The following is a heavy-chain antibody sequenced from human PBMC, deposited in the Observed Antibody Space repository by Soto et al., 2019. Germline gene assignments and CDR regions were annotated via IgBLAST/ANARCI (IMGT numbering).Heavy chain of an antibody. J-gene: IGHJ4*02. CDR2: IIPVFGTT. V-gene: IGHV1-69*01. CDR3: ARENGVAVGTILYYFDY. Sequence: QVQLVQSGAEVKKAGSSVNVSCKAPGGTFKNNGISWVRQAPGQGLEWMGGIIPVFGTTKYAQKFQGRLTITADDSTSTAYMELSSLRYEDTAVYYCARENGVAVGTILYYFDYWGQGTLVTVSS. CDR1: GGTFKNNG. D-gene: IGHD1-1*01.